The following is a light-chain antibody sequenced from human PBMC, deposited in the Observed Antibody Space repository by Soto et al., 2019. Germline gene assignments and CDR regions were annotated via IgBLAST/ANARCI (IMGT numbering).Light chain of an antibody. CDR3: QQDNNWPPWT. J-gene: IGKJ1*01. Sequence: EIVMTQSPATLSVSPGERATLSCRASQSVSSNLAWYQQKPGQAPRLLIYSASTSANGIPARFSGSGSGTEITLTISSLHSEDFAVYYCQQDNNWPPWTFGQGPKVEIK. CDR2: SAS. CDR1: QSVSSN. V-gene: IGKV3-15*01.